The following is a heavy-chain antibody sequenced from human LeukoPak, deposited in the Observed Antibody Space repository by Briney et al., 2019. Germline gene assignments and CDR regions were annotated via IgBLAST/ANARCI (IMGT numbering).Heavy chain of an antibody. D-gene: IGHD3-16*01. CDR2: LSFDGSVE. CDR3: AKDLGLGVVAGGPGAIDH. J-gene: IGHJ4*02. V-gene: IGHV3-30*18. CDR1: GFIFSNYA. Sequence: GKALRLSCAASGFIFSNYAMHWVRQAPGKGLEWVATLSFDGSVEYYADSVKGRCTISRDNSKDTLSLQMNTLRIDDTALYYCAKDLGLGVVAGGPGAIDHWGQGTLVTVSS.